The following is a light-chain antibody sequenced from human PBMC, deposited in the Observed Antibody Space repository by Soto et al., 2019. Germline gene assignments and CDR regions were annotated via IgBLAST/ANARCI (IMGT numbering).Light chain of an antibody. CDR3: QHYGTLPYT. V-gene: IGKV3-20*01. CDR1: QSVSSSY. Sequence: IVLTQSPGSLSLSPGERATLSCRASQSVSSSYLAWYQQRPGQAPRLLIYDASNRATGIPDRFSGGGSGTDFTLTISRLEPEDFVVYYCQHYGTLPYTFGQGTKLEIK. CDR2: DAS. J-gene: IGKJ2*01.